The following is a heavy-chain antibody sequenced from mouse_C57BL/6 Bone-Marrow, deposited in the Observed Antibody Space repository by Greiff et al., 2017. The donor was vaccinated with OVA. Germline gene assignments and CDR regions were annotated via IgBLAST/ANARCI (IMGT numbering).Heavy chain of an antibody. J-gene: IGHJ1*03. CDR3: ARDDYYGSRGWYFDV. CDR2: INPNNGGT. CDR1: GYTFTDYY. V-gene: IGHV1-26*01. Sequence: EVQLQQSGPELVKPGASVKISCKASGYTFTDYYMNWVKQSHGKSLEWIGDINPNNGGTSYNQKFKGKATLTVDKSSSTAYMELRSLTSEDSAVYYCARDDYYGSRGWYFDVWGTGTTVTVSS. D-gene: IGHD1-1*01.